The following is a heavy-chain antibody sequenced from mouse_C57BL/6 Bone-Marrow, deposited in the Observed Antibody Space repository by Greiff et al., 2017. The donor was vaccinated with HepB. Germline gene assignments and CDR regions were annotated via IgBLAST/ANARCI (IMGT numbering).Heavy chain of an antibody. CDR1: GYTFTDYN. D-gene: IGHD1-1*01. CDR2: INPNNGGT. CDR3: ARENYYGSSYDYYAMDY. V-gene: IGHV1-18*01. J-gene: IGHJ4*01. Sequence: VQLQQSGPELVKPGASVKIPCKASGYTFTDYNMDWVKQSHGKSLEWIGDINPNNGGTIYNQKFKGKATLTVDKSSSTAYMELRSLTSEDTAVYYCARENYYGSSYDYYAMDYWGQGTSVTVSS.